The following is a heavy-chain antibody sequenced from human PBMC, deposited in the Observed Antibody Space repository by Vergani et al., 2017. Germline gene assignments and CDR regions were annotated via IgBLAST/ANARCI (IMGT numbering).Heavy chain of an antibody. Sequence: QVQLQESVPGLVKPSETLSLTCAVSGYSIIITYHWGWIRQPPGKGLEWIGAIHHSGGTYPNPDLETRLTISVSTSENQFSLQLSSVTAADTAVYYCARGALWWLRQSDSWGQGTLVTVSS. CDR3: ARGALWWLRQSDS. D-gene: IGHD2-21*01. CDR2: IHHSGGT. V-gene: IGHV4-38-2*01. CDR1: GYSIIITYH. J-gene: IGHJ4*02.